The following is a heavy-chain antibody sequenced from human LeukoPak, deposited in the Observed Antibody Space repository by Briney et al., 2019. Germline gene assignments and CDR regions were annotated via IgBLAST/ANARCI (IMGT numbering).Heavy chain of an antibody. J-gene: IGHJ4*02. CDR1: GGTFSSYA. CDR2: IIPIFGTA. Sequence: ASVKVSCEASGGTFSSYAISWVRQAPGQGLEWMGGIIPIFGTANFAQQFQGRVTITADESTSTVYMELSSLRFEDTAVYYCAREGDGYNTYFDSWGQGTLVTVSS. V-gene: IGHV1-69*13. D-gene: IGHD5-24*01. CDR3: AREGDGYNTYFDS.